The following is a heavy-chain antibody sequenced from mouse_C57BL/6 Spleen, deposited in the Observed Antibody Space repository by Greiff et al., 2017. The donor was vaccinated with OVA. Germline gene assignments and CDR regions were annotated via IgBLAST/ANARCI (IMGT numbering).Heavy chain of an antibody. CDR2: IDPSDSYT. V-gene: IGHV1-50*01. J-gene: IGHJ2*01. D-gene: IGHD1-1*01. CDR1: GYTFPSYW. CDR3: ARGTTVPSCDY. Sequence: QVQLQQPGAELVKPGASVQLSCKASGYTFPSYWMQWVKQRPGQGLEWIGEIDPSDSYTNYNQKFKGKATLTVDTSSSTAYMQLSSLTSEDSAVYYCARGTTVPSCDYWGQGTTLTVSS.